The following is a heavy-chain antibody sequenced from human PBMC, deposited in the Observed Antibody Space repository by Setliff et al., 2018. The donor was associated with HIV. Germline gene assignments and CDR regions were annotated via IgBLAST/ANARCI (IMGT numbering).Heavy chain of an antibody. Sequence: GASVKVSCKASGDTFNSHAISWARQAPGQGLEWMGGIIPIFGTPNYAQKFKGRLTITADESTSTVYMELSSLRSDDTAIYYCARDLFRWAAAGPNYFDSWGQGTLVTVSS. J-gene: IGHJ4*02. D-gene: IGHD6-13*01. CDR1: GDTFNSHA. CDR2: IIPIFGTP. CDR3: ARDLFRWAAAGPNYFDS. V-gene: IGHV1-69*13.